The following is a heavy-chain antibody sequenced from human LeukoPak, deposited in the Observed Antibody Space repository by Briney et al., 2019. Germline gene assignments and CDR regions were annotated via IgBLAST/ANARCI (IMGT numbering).Heavy chain of an antibody. CDR1: GGSISSYY. CDR2: IYYSGST. CDR3: ARHVYRYDFRSGPNWFDP. D-gene: IGHD3-3*01. J-gene: IGHJ5*02. Sequence: SETLSLTCTVSGGSISSYYWSWIRQPPGKGLEWIGYIYYSGSTNYNPSLKSRVTISVDTSKNQFSLKLSSVTAADTAVYYCARHVYRYDFRSGPNWFDPWGQGTLVTVSS. V-gene: IGHV4-59*08.